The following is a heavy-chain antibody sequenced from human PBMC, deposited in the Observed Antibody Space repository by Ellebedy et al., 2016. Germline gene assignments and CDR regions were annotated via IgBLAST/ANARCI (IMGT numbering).Heavy chain of an antibody. V-gene: IGHV4-61*01. Sequence: SETLSLXXTVSGGSFSSGSYYWSCILQLTGKGLEWIGYIDYSGSTNYNPSLKSRVTISVDTSKNQFSLKLSSVTAADTAVYYCARELSSSWYGGPTYYFDYWGQGTLVTVSS. D-gene: IGHD6-13*01. CDR3: ARELSSSWYGGPTYYFDY. CDR1: GGSFSSGSYY. J-gene: IGHJ4*02. CDR2: IDYSGST.